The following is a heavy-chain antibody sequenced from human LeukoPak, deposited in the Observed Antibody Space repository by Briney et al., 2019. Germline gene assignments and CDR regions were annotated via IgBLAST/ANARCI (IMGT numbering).Heavy chain of an antibody. CDR1: GGSISSSSYY. J-gene: IGHJ5*02. CDR2: IYYSGST. CDR3: AKTYGLGWFDP. D-gene: IGHD3-10*02. V-gene: IGHV4-39*07. Sequence: SETLSLTCTVSGGSISSSSYYWGWIRQPPGKGLEWIGSIYYSGSTYYNPSLKSRVTMSVDTSKNQFSLKLSSVAAADTAVYYCAKTYGLGWFDPWGQGTLVTVSS.